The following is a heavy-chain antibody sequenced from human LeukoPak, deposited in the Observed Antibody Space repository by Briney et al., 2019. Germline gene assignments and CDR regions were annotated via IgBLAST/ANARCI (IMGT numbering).Heavy chain of an antibody. CDR3: AGDYYDSSGYAC. V-gene: IGHV3-66*01. Sequence: PGGSLRLSCAASGFTVSSNYMSWVRQAPGKGLEWVSVIYSGGSTYYADSVKGRFTISRDNSKNTLFLQMNSLRAEDTAVYYCAGDYYDSSGYACWGQGTLVTVSS. CDR2: IYSGGST. D-gene: IGHD3-22*01. J-gene: IGHJ4*02. CDR1: GFTVSSNY.